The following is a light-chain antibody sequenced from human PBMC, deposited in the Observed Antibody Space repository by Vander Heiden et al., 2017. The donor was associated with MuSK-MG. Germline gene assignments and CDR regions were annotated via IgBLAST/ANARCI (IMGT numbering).Light chain of an antibody. J-gene: IGKJ1*01. CDR3: KQRYKTAPVT. Sequence: DLQMPPSPSSLSASVGDSITIPCRASKSSSSYLNGSQQKSRKVVKILMYAASSLQSGVPPRWSGSGSGTECTLTISSMQPQDFVTYYCKQRYKTAPVTFGRGTKVEIK. CDR2: AAS. CDR1: KSSSSY. V-gene: IGKV1-39*01.